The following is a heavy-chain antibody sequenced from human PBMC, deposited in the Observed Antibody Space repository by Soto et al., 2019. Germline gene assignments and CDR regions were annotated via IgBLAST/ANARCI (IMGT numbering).Heavy chain of an antibody. D-gene: IGHD3-3*01. CDR3: ARGKRYDFWSGYPDAFDY. CDR2: TRNKANSYTT. J-gene: IGHJ4*02. Sequence: GGSLRLSCAASGFTFSDHYMDWVRQAPGKGLEWVGRTRNKANSYTTEYAASVKGRFTISRDDSKNSLYLQMNSLKTEDTAVYYCARGKRYDFWSGYPDAFDYWGQGTLVTVSS. CDR1: GFTFSDHY. V-gene: IGHV3-72*01.